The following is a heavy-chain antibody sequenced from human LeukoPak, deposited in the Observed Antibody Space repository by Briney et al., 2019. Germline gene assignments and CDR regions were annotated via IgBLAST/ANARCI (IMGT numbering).Heavy chain of an antibody. D-gene: IGHD3-10*01. CDR1: GFTVSNNY. J-gene: IGHJ3*02. CDR2: IYSGGST. CDR3: ARGTLLWFDETGDAFDI. V-gene: IGHV3-66*01. Sequence: GGSLRLSCAASGFTVSNNYMSWVRQAPGKGLEWVSVIYSGGSTYYADSVKGRFTISRDNSKNTLYLQMNSLRAEDTAVYYCARGTLLWFDETGDAFDIWGQGTMVTVSS.